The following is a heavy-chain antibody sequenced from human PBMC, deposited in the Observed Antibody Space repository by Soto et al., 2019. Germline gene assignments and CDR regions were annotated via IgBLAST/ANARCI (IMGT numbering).Heavy chain of an antibody. CDR2: IIPTFGTA. Sequence: SVKVSCKASEGTFSSYAISWVRQAPGQGLEWMGGIIPTFGTANYAQKFRGRVTITADESTSTAYMELSSLRSEDTAVYYCARARHLLYSDGYSYDYGMDVWGQGITVTVSS. CDR1: EGTFSSYA. J-gene: IGHJ6*02. V-gene: IGHV1-69*13. CDR3: ARARHLLYSDGYSYDYGMDV. D-gene: IGHD5-18*01.